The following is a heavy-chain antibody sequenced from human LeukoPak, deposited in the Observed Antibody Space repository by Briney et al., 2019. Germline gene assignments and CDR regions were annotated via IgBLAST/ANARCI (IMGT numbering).Heavy chain of an antibody. D-gene: IGHD3-16*01. Sequence: GGSLRLSCAPSGFTFSSYGMQCVRQAPGKGLERVTFISFDGINKYYADPVKGRLTISRDNSKNILYLQMNSLRRDDTAVYYCAKPASMGATSSAFEFWGQGTMVSVSS. CDR2: ISFDGINK. CDR1: GFTFSSYG. V-gene: IGHV3-30*02. CDR3: AKPASMGATSSAFEF. J-gene: IGHJ3*01.